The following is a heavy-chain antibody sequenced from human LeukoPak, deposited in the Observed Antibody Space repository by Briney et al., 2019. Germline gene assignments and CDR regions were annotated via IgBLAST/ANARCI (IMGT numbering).Heavy chain of an antibody. CDR2: ISYDGSNT. J-gene: IGHJ4*02. D-gene: IGHD6-19*01. Sequence: GGSLRLSCAASGFTFSSYPLHWVRQAPGKGLEWVAVISYDGSNTYYADSVKGRFTISRDKSKNTLYLQMSSLRLEDTAVYYCARGQSSGWYQDPFDYWGQETLVTVSS. CDR1: GFTFSSYP. CDR3: ARGQSSGWYQDPFDY. V-gene: IGHV3-30*04.